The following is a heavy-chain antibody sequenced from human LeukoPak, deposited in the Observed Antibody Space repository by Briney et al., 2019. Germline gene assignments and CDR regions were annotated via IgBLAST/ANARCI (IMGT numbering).Heavy chain of an antibody. CDR1: GGSISSYY. V-gene: IGHV4-59*08. D-gene: IGHD2-21*02. CDR3: ARGGYCGGDCYFYY. Sequence: SETLSLTCTVSGGSISSYYWSWIRQPPGKGLEWIGYIYYSGSTNYSPSLKSRVTMSVDTSKNQFSLKLSSVTAADTAVYYCARGGYCGGDCYFYYWGQGTLVTVSS. CDR2: IYYSGST. J-gene: IGHJ4*02.